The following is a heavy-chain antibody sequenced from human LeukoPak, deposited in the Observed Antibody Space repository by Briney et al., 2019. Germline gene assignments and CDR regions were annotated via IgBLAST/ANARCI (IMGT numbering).Heavy chain of an antibody. J-gene: IGHJ4*02. CDR3: ASIGYSSGWYFDY. CDR2: IKQDGSEK. Sequence: PGGSLRLSCAASGFTFSSYAMSWVRQAPGKGLEWVANIKQDGSEKYYVDSVKGRFTISRDNAKNSLYLQMNSLRAEDTAVYYCASIGYSSGWYFDYWGQGTLVTVSS. D-gene: IGHD6-19*01. V-gene: IGHV3-7*01. CDR1: GFTFSSYA.